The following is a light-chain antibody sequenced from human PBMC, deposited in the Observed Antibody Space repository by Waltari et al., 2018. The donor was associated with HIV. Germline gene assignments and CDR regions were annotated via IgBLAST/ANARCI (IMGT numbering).Light chain of an antibody. CDR3: AAWDDSLDGWV. V-gene: IGLV1-44*01. CDR2: INS. J-gene: IGLJ3*02. Sequence: QSVLTQPPSASGTPGQSVTISCSGRSYNFGSNTVHWYQQFPGTAPKHLIYINSQRPSGVPDRFSGSKSGTSASLAISGLQSEDEAVYYCAAWDDSLDGWVFGGGTNLTVL. CDR1: SYNFGSNT.